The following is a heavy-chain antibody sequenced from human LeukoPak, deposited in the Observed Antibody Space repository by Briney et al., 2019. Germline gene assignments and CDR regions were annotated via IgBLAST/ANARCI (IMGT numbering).Heavy chain of an antibody. CDR2: IIPIFGTA. Sequence: ASVKVSCKASGGTFSSYAISWVRQAPGQGLEWMGGIIPIFGTANYAQKFQGRVTITTDESTSTAYMELSSLRSEDTAVYYCAREHHGSGLFDYWGQGTLVTVSS. CDR1: GGTFSSYA. CDR3: AREHHGSGLFDY. V-gene: IGHV1-69*05. D-gene: IGHD3-10*01. J-gene: IGHJ4*02.